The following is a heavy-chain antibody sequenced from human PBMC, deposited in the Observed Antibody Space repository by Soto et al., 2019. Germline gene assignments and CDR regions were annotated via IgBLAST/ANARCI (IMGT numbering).Heavy chain of an antibody. CDR2: IRNKADSYAT. V-gene: IGHV3-73*02. Sequence: EVQLGESGGGLVQPGGSLKLSCAASGFTFSGSAMHWVRQASGKGLEWVGRIRNKADSYATAYAASVKGRFIISRDDSKNTAYLQMNSLKTEDTAVYYCTRFLASPGMDVWGKGTTVTVSS. CDR1: GFTFSGSA. D-gene: IGHD3-3*02. CDR3: TRFLASPGMDV. J-gene: IGHJ6*04.